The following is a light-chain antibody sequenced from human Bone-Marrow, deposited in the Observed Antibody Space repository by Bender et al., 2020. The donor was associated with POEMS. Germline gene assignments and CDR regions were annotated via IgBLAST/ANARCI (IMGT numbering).Light chain of an antibody. CDR3: SSYAGSNIYV. J-gene: IGLJ1*01. CDR2: EVT. Sequence: QSALTQPASVSGSPGQSITISCTGTSSDVGAYNSVSWYQHHPGKAPKLMIYEVTKRPSGVPDRFSGSKSGNTDSLTVSGLQADDEADYYCSSYAGSNIYVFGTGTTVTVV. CDR1: SSDVGAYNS. V-gene: IGLV2-8*01.